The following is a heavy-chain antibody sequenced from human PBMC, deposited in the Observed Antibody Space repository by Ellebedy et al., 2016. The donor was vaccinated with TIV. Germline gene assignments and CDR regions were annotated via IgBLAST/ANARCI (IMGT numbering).Heavy chain of an antibody. D-gene: IGHD6-19*01. CDR2: ISSSGSTI. Sequence: GESLKISXAASGFTFSDYYMSWIRQAPGKGLEWVSYISSSGSTIYYADSVKGRFTISRDNAKNSLYLQMNSLRAEDTAVYYCARGRRIGIAVAAYFDYWGQGTLVTVSS. CDR3: ARGRRIGIAVAAYFDY. J-gene: IGHJ4*02. CDR1: GFTFSDYY. V-gene: IGHV3-11*01.